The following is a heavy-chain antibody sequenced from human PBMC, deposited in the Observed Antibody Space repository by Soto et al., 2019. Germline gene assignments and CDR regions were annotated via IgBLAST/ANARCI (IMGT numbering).Heavy chain of an antibody. J-gene: IGHJ6*02. CDR2: ISGYTGNT. CDR1: GYTFISYG. Sequence: VQVVQSGTEVKKPGASVKVSCKTSGYTFISYGISWVRQAPGQGLEWLGWISGYTGNTDYAQKFQDRVTMTTDTSTTTVYMEPRSLRSDDTAVYYCTRVSYLVRGFNHIPYGMDVWGQGATVTVSS. CDR3: TRVSYLVRGFNHIPYGMDV. D-gene: IGHD3-10*01. V-gene: IGHV1-18*01.